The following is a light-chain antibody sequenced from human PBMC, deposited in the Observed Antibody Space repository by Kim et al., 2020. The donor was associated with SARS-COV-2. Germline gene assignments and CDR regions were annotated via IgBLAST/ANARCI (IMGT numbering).Light chain of an antibody. V-gene: IGKV1-12*01. Sequence: DIQMTQSPSSVSASVGDRVTITCRASQGVRNWLAWYQQKPGKAPKLLISFASNLQSGVPSRFSGSGSGTDLTLTISRLQPEDFATYYCQQSDSFPLTFGGGTKVDIK. CDR1: QGVRNW. J-gene: IGKJ4*01. CDR2: FAS. CDR3: QQSDSFPLT.